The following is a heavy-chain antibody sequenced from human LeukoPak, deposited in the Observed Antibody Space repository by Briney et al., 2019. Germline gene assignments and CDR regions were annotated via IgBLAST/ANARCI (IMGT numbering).Heavy chain of an antibody. D-gene: IGHD3-3*01. J-gene: IGHJ5*02. CDR3: ARSEGFWSGYYLYNWFDP. CDR2: IYYSGST. CDR1: GGSIGSGDYY. Sequence: SETLSLTCTVSGGSIGSGDYYWSWIRQSPEKGLEWIGYIYYSGSTYYNPSLKSRVTISLDASKNQFSLKLSSVTAADTAVYYCARSEGFWSGYYLYNWFDPWGQGTLVTVSS. V-gene: IGHV4-30-4*08.